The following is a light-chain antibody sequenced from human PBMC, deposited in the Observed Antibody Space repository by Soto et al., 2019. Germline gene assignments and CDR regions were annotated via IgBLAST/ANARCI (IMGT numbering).Light chain of an antibody. CDR1: QYVSTTF. J-gene: IGKJ4*01. V-gene: IGKV3-20*01. CDR2: GTS. Sequence: EIVLTQSPGTLSLSPGERATLSCRDSQYVSTTFFAWYQQKPGQAPRLLIYGTSNRATGIPDRFSGSGSGTDFTLTISRPEPEDFAVYYCQQYGSSPLTFGGGTRMEIK. CDR3: QQYGSSPLT.